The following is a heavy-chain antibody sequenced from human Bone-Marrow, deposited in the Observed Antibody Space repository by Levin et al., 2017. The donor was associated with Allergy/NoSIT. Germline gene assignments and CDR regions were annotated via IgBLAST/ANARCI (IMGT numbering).Heavy chain of an antibody. Sequence: SGPTLVKPTQTLTLTCSYSGFSLSSPGVGVGWVRQSPGKALEWLALIYWDEDKRYSPSLRSRLTISMDTSKNQGFLRMNNMHPVDTGTYYCTHSRPPLRTRHFDYWGQGALVNVSS. V-gene: IGHV2-5*02. CDR1: GFSLSSPGVG. D-gene: IGHD4-17*01. J-gene: IGHJ4*02. CDR3: THSRPPLRTRHFDY. CDR2: IYWDEDK.